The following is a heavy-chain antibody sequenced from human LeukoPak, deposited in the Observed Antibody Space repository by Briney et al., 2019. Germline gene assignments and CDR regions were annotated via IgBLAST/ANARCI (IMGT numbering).Heavy chain of an antibody. D-gene: IGHD1-26*01. J-gene: IGHJ4*02. Sequence: PSETLTLTCGVSGCSISSTNWWSWVRQPPGQGLEWIGEISLTGESNYNPSLNGRVTMSLDGSRNPLSLTLTSLTAADTAIYYCSRESGASCPFGYWGQGTLVIVPP. CDR3: SRESGASCPFGY. V-gene: IGHV4-4*02. CDR2: ISLTGES. CDR1: GCSISSTNW.